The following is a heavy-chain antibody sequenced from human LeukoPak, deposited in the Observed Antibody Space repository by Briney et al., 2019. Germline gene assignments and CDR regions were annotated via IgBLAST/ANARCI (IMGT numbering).Heavy chain of an antibody. J-gene: IGHJ5*02. V-gene: IGHV4-31*03. CDR3: ARESPLGGYCSGGNCSGWFDP. CDR2: IYYSGST. Sequence: SQTLSLTCTVSGGSISSGGYYWSWIRQHPGKGLEWIGYIYYSGSTYYNPSLKSRVTISVDTSKNQFSLKLSSVTAADTAVYYCARESPLGGYCSGGNCSGWFDPWGQGTLVTVSS. CDR1: GGSISSGGYY. D-gene: IGHD2-15*01.